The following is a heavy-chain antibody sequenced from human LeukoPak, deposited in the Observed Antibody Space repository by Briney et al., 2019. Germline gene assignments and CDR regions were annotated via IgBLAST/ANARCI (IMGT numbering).Heavy chain of an antibody. CDR1: GFTFSSYG. V-gene: IGHV3-74*01. Sequence: GGSLRLSCAASGFTFSSYGMHWVRQAPGKGPEWVSRINSDESNTNSYADSVKGRFIISRDNAKNTLYLQMNSLRAEDTAVYFCGRGGNGIDIWGKGTTVIVSS. CDR2: INSDESNT. D-gene: IGHD2-8*01. J-gene: IGHJ3*02. CDR3: GRGGNGIDI.